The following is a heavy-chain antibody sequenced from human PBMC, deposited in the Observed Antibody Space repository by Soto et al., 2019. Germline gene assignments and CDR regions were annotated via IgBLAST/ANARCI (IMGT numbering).Heavy chain of an antibody. CDR3: ARGGGYCSSTSCYTWFDP. CDR2: IYHSGST. D-gene: IGHD2-2*02. V-gene: IGHV4-30-2*01. J-gene: IGHJ5*02. CDR1: GGSISSGGYS. Sequence: SSETLSLTCAVSGGSISSGGYSWSWIRQPPGKGLEWIGYIYHSGSTYYNPSLKSRVTISVDRSKNQFSLKLSSVTAADTAVYYCARGGGYCSSTSCYTWFDPWGQGTLVTVSS.